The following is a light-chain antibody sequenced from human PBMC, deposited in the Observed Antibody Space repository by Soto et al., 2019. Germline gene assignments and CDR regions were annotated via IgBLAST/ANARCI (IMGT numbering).Light chain of an antibody. CDR3: QQYGSSIT. CDR1: QSVSSY. Sequence: EIVLTQSPSTLSFSPGERATLSCRASQSVSSYLALYQQKPGQAPRLLIYHTSIRAAGIPARFSGSGSGTDFTLTISRLEPEDFAVYYCQQYGSSITFGQGTRLEIK. CDR2: HTS. J-gene: IGKJ5*01. V-gene: IGKV3-11*01.